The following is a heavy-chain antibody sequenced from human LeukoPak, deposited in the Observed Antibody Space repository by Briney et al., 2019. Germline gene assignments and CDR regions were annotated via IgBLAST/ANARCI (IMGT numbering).Heavy chain of an antibody. V-gene: IGHV4-61*02. CDR2: IYASEST. Sequence: SQTLSLTCTVSGGSISNLNHYWSWIRQPAGKGLEWIGRIYASESTNYNPSLKSRVTISVDTSKNQFSLKLSSVTAADTAVYYCARPSTYYYDSSGHGAFDIWGQGTMVTVSS. J-gene: IGHJ3*02. CDR1: GGSISNLNHY. CDR3: ARPSTYYYDSSGHGAFDI. D-gene: IGHD3-22*01.